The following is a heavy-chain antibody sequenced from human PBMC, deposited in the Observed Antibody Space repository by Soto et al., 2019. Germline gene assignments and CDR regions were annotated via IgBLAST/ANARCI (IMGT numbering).Heavy chain of an antibody. CDR1: GGSISSYY. Sequence: SETLSLTCTVSGGSISSYYWSWIRQPPGKGLEWIGYIYYSGSTNYNPTLKSRVTISVDTSKNQFSLKLSSVTAADTAVYYCAGEYYYDSSGLDYWGQGTLVTVSS. CDR3: AGEYYYDSSGLDY. V-gene: IGHV4-59*01. D-gene: IGHD3-22*01. J-gene: IGHJ4*02. CDR2: IYYSGST.